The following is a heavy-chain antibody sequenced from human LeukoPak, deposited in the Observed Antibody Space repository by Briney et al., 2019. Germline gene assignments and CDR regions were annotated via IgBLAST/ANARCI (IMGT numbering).Heavy chain of an antibody. CDR1: GGSFSGYY. Sequence: SETLSLTCAVYGGSFSGYYWSWIRQPPGKGLEWIGEINHSGSTNYNPSLKSRVTISVDTSKNQFSLKLRSVTAADTAMYYCARGWGFAPWGQGTLVTVSS. CDR2: INHSGST. CDR3: ARGWGFAP. V-gene: IGHV4-34*01. J-gene: IGHJ5*02. D-gene: IGHD1-26*01.